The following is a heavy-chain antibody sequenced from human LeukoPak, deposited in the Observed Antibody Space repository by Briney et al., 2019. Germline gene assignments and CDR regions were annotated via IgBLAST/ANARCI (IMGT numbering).Heavy chain of an antibody. CDR2: INHGGST. CDR1: GGSFSGYY. D-gene: IGHD3-10*01. CDR3: ACYYGSGSDRHWFDP. Sequence: SSETLSLTCAVYGGSFSGYYWSWIRQPPGKGLEWIGEINHGGSTNYNPSLKSRVTISVDTSKNQFSLKLSSVTAADTAVYYCACYYGSGSDRHWFDPWGQGTLVTVSS. V-gene: IGHV4-34*01. J-gene: IGHJ5*02.